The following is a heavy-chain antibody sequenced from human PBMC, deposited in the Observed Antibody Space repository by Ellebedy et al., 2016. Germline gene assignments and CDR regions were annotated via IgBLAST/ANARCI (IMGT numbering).Heavy chain of an antibody. CDR1: GGSFSGYY. J-gene: IGHJ4*02. Sequence: SETLSLTXAVYGGSFSGYYWSWIRQPPGKGLEWIGEINHSGSTNYNPSLKSRVTISVDTSKNQFSLKLSSVTAADTAVYYCARGRQGSRYFDYWGQGTLVTVS. D-gene: IGHD2-15*01. CDR2: INHSGST. V-gene: IGHV4-34*01. CDR3: ARGRQGSRYFDY.